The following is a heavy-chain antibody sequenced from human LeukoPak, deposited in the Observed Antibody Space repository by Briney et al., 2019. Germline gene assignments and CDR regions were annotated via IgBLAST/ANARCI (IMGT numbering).Heavy chain of an antibody. Sequence: GGSLRLSCAASGFTLSTNYMNWVRQAPGKGLEWVSVIYSGGDTYYADSVKERFTISRDNSINTLYLQMSSLRADDTAVYYCAREVYSSTWFDYWGQGTLVTVSS. J-gene: IGHJ4*02. CDR2: IYSGGDT. D-gene: IGHD6-13*01. V-gene: IGHV3-66*01. CDR3: AREVYSSTWFDY. CDR1: GFTLSTNY.